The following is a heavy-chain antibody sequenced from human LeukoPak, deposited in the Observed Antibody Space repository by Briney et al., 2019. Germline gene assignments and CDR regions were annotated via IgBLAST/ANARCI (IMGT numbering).Heavy chain of an antibody. CDR1: GFTFNSYA. J-gene: IGHJ4*02. D-gene: IGHD1-26*01. Sequence: PGGSLRLSCAASGFTFNSYAMTWVRQAPEKGLEWVSSIIGSGISTYYGDSVKGRFTISRDNSKNTLYLQMNSLRAEDTAIYYCAKGSRGNYDYWGQGTLVTVSS. CDR2: IIGSGIST. CDR3: AKGSRGNYDY. V-gene: IGHV3-23*01.